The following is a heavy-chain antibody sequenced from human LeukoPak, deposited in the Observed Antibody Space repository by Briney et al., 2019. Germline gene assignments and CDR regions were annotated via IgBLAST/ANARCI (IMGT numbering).Heavy chain of an antibody. CDR2: IIPILGIA. Sequence: GASVKVSCKASGGTFSSYAISWVRQAPGQGLEWMGRIIPILGIANYAQKFQGRVTITADKSTSTAYMELSSLRSEDTAVYYCATDFSLDYYDSSGFHYWGQGTLVTVSS. CDR1: GGTFSSYA. D-gene: IGHD3-22*01. CDR3: ATDFSLDYYDSSGFHY. V-gene: IGHV1-69*04. J-gene: IGHJ4*02.